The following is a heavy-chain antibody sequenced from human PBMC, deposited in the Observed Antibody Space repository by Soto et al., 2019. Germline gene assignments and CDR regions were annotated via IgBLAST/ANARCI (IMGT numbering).Heavy chain of an antibody. D-gene: IGHD6-25*01. CDR2: IYYSGST. CDR3: ARASGWYYYYYGMDV. J-gene: IGHJ6*02. Sequence: PSETLSLTCTVSGGSISSYYWSWIRQPPWKGLEWIGYIYYSGSTNYNPSLKSRVTISVDTSKNQFSLKLSSVTAADTAVYYCARASGWYYYYYGMDVWGQGTTVTVSS. CDR1: GGSISSYY. V-gene: IGHV4-59*01.